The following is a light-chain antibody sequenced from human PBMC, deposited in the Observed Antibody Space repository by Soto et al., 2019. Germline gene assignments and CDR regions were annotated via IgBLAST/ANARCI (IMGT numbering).Light chain of an antibody. V-gene: IGKV1-39*01. CDR3: QQSYSNPLT. J-gene: IGKJ4*01. CDR1: QSISTY. Sequence: DIQMTQSPASLSASVGDRVSITCRASQSISTYLNWYQQKPGKAPELLIYGASSLESGVPSRFSGSGSATDFTLTITYLQPEDFAHYYCQQSYSNPLTFGGGTKVEIK. CDR2: GAS.